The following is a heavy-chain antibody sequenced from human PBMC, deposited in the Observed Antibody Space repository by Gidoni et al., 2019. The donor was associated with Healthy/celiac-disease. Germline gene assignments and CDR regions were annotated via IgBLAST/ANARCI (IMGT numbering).Heavy chain of an antibody. CDR1: GGSFSGYS. Sequence: QVQLQQWGAGLLKPSETLSLTCAVYGGSFSGYSWSWIRQPPGKGLEWIGEINHSGSTNYNPSLKSRVTISVDTSKNQFSLKLSSVTAADTAVYYCARVLVVPAAKASYYYYYYMDVWGKGTTVTVSS. J-gene: IGHJ6*03. CDR2: INHSGST. V-gene: IGHV4-34*01. CDR3: ARVLVVPAAKASYYYYYYMDV. D-gene: IGHD2-2*01.